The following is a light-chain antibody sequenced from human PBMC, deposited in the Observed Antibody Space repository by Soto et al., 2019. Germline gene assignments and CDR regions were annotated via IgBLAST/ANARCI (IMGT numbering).Light chain of an antibody. CDR3: QRYNSNSRT. Sequence: DIQLTQSPSTLSASVGDRVTITCRASQDIYSWVAWYQQKPGKAPKFLIYDASILQSGVPSRFSGSGSGTEFTLTISSLQPDDFATYYCQRYNSNSRTFGQGPKVDIK. CDR2: DAS. J-gene: IGKJ1*01. CDR1: QDIYSW. V-gene: IGKV1-5*01.